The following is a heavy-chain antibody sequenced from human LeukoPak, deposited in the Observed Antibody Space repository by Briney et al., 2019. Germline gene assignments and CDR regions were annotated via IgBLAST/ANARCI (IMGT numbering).Heavy chain of an antibody. Sequence: PGRSLRLSCAASGFTFSNYAMHWVRQAPGKGLEWVAVISYDGSNKYYADSVKGRFTISRDNSKNTLYLQMSSLRPEDTAVYYCANGGYTSSWYVVDYWGQGTLVTVSS. CDR3: ANGGYTSSWYVVDY. CDR1: GFTFSNYA. V-gene: IGHV3-30*04. J-gene: IGHJ4*02. CDR2: ISYDGSNK. D-gene: IGHD6-13*01.